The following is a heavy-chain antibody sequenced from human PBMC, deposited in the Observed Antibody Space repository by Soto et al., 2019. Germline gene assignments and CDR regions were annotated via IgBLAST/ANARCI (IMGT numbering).Heavy chain of an antibody. D-gene: IGHD2-8*01. CDR1: GVSISSGNW. CDR3: ARLVYDTRLNYMYFDF. J-gene: IGHJ4*02. V-gene: IGHV4-4*02. Sequence: NPSETLSLTCAVSGVSISSGNWWTWVRQTPQRGLEYIGEIFHDGTANYYPSFERRVAMSVDTSKNQFSLKLTSVTAADTAIYFCARLVYDTRLNYMYFDFWGQGALVTVSS. CDR2: IFHDGTA.